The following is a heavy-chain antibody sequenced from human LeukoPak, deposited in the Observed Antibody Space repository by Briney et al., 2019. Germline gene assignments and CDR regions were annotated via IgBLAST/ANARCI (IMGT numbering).Heavy chain of an antibody. J-gene: IGHJ4*02. CDR3: ARASSPRGYSGYDFWVGQIPYYFDY. CDR1: DGSISSGGYS. V-gene: IGHV4-30-2*01. D-gene: IGHD5-12*01. CDR2: IYHSGST. Sequence: SQTLSLTCAVSDGSISSGGYSWSWIRQPPGKGLEWIGYIYHSGSTYYNPSLKSRVTISVDRSKNQFSLKLSSVTAADTAVYYCARASSPRGYSGYDFWVGQIPYYFDYWGQGTLVTVSS.